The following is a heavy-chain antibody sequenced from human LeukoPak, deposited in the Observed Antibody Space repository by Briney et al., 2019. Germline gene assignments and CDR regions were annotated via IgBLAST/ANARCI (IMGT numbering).Heavy chain of an antibody. CDR3: AKDGMDCSSTSCYST. CDR2: ISGSGGST. V-gene: IGHV3-23*01. Sequence: GGSLRLSCAASGFTFSSYAMSWVRQAPGKGLEWVSAISGSGGSTYYADSVKGRFTISRDNSKNTPYLQMNSLRAEDTAVYYCAKDGMDCSSTSCYSTWGQGTLVTVSS. J-gene: IGHJ4*02. D-gene: IGHD2-2*02. CDR1: GFTFSSYA.